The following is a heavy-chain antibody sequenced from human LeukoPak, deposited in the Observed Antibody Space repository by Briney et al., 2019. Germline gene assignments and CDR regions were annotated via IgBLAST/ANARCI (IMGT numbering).Heavy chain of an antibody. D-gene: IGHD6-13*01. Sequence: ASVKVSCKTSGYTFTAYYMHWVRQAPGQGLEWMGWINPNTGDTGSAERFQGRVTMTRDSSITTIYLELTRLTSDDTAVYYCARDMWQQFDWFDPWGQGTLVTVSS. V-gene: IGHV1-2*02. CDR2: INPNTGDT. CDR3: ARDMWQQFDWFDP. J-gene: IGHJ5*02. CDR1: GYTFTAYY.